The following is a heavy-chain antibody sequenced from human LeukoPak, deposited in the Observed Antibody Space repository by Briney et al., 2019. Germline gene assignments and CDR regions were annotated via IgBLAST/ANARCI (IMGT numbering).Heavy chain of an antibody. D-gene: IGHD1-20*01. CDR1: GGSISSSSYY. CDR3: ARLYNWNDEVFCDY. J-gene: IGHJ4*02. CDR2: VDNSGTT. V-gene: IGHV4-39*07. Sequence: PSETLSLTCTVSGGSISSSSYYWGWIRQAPGKGLEWIGSVDNSGTTYYSPSLKSRVTISVDTSKNQFSLKLSSVTAADTAVYYCARLYNWNDEVFCDYWGQGTLVTVSS.